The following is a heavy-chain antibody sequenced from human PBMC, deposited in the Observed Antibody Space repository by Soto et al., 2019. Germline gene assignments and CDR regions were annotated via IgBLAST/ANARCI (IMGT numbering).Heavy chain of an antibody. Sequence: QVQLVQSGAEVKKPGSSVKVSCKASGGTFSSYTISWVRQAPGQGLEWMGRIIPILGIANYAQKFQGRVTITADKSTSTAYMELSSLRSEDTAVYYCARDLTPSVAGRDNACDYWGQGTLVTVSS. J-gene: IGHJ4*02. CDR2: IIPILGIA. D-gene: IGHD6-19*01. V-gene: IGHV1-69*02. CDR1: GGTFSSYT. CDR3: ARDLTPSVAGRDNACDY.